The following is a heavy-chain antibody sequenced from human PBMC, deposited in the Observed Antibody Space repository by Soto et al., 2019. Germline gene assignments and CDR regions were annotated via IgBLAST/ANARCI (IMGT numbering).Heavy chain of an antibody. J-gene: IGHJ4*02. CDR1: GFTFNNYA. V-gene: IGHV3-23*01. Sequence: EVQLLESGGGLVQPGGSLRLSCAASGFTFNNYAMTWVRQAPGKGLEWVSAISCGGDTTSYADSVKGRFTVSRDVSKNTLYLQMSSLRYEDTALYYCAKGRGGSGSLNPRVDFWGQGTLVTVSS. CDR2: ISCGGDTT. CDR3: AKGRGGSGSLNPRVDF. D-gene: IGHD3-10*01.